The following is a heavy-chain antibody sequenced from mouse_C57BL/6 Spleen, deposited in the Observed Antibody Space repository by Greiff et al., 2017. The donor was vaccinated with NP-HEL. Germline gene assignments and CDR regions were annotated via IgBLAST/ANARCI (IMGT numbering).Heavy chain of an antibody. Sequence: EVKLVESGGDLVKPGGSPKLSCAASGFTFSSYGMSWVRQTPDKRLEWVATISSGGSYTYYPDSVKGRFTISRDNAKNTLYLQMSSLKSEDTAMYYCARQGAFYYDYDDAMDYWGQGTSVTVSS. CDR1: GFTFSSYG. CDR3: ARQGAFYYDYDDAMDY. D-gene: IGHD2-4*01. CDR2: ISSGGSYT. J-gene: IGHJ4*01. V-gene: IGHV5-6*02.